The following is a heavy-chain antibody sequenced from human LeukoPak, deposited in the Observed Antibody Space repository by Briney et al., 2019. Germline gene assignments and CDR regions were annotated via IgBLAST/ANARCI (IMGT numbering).Heavy chain of an antibody. Sequence: GGSLRLSCAASGFTFSSYSMNWVRQAPGKGLEWVSYISRDTPRTYYADSVRGRFTISRDNSKNTLYLQMNSLRAEDTAVYYCAKGRSGPYYYYGMDVWGQGTTVTVSS. J-gene: IGHJ6*02. CDR1: GFTFSSYS. CDR2: ISRDTPRT. V-gene: IGHV3-23*01. CDR3: AKGRSGPYYYYGMDV. D-gene: IGHD1-26*01.